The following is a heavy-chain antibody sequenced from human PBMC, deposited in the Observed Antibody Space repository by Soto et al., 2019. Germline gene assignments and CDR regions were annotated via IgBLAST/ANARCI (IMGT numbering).Heavy chain of an antibody. V-gene: IGHV3-23*01. CDR2: ISGSGGST. J-gene: IGHJ4*02. Sequence: GGSLRLSCAASGFTFSSYAMSWVRQAPGKGLEWVSAISGSGGSTYYADSVKGRFTISRDNSKNTLYLQMNSLRAEDTAVYYCASGPPYSGSYPTGGSVWYWGQGTLVTVSS. D-gene: IGHD1-26*01. CDR1: GFTFSSYA. CDR3: ASGPPYSGSYPTGGSVWY.